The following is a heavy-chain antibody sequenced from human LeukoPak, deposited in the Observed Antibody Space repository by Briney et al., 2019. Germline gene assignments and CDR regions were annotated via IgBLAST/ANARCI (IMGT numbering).Heavy chain of an antibody. CDR1: GFTFRSYG. CDR2: ISSTGGYL. V-gene: IGHV3-21*01. CDR3: VRDHYGNSGYLL. D-gene: IGHD3-22*01. Sequence: GRSLRLSCVASGFTFRSYGMNWVRQAPGKGLEFVSSISSTGGYLYHAESVKGRFTMSRDNAENSVYLQMNSLSVEDTAVYFCVRDHYGNSGYLLWGQGTLVTVSS. J-gene: IGHJ4*02.